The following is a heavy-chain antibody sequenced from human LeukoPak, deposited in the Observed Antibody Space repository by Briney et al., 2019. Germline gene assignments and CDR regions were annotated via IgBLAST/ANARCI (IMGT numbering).Heavy chain of an antibody. CDR3: ARTSFWESPVNWFDP. J-gene: IGHJ5*02. Sequence: ASVKVSCKASGYTFTDYYMHWVRQAPGQGLEWMGWINPKNGGANYAPRFRGRVTMTGDRSTSTVYMELTRLTSDDTAVYYCARTSFWESPVNWFDPWGQGTLVTVSS. CDR2: INPKNGGA. CDR1: GYTFTDYY. D-gene: IGHD3-16*01. V-gene: IGHV1-2*07.